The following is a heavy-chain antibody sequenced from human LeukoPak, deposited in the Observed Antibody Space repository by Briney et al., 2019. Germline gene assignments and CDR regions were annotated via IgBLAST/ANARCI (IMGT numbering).Heavy chain of an antibody. CDR3: ARQFEEPSSSWPDV. CDR2: IYYSGST. CDR1: GVSISSYY. J-gene: IGHJ6*02. Sequence: SETLSLTCTVSGVSISSYYWNWIRQPPGRGLDWIGYIYYSGSTNYNPSLKSRVTISVDTSKNQFSLKLSSVTAADTAVYYCARQFEEPSSSWPDVWGQGTTVTVSS. D-gene: IGHD6-13*01. V-gene: IGHV4-59*08.